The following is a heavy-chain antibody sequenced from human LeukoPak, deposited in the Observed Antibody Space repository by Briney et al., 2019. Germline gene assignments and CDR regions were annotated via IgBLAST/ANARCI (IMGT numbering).Heavy chain of an antibody. CDR1: GFTFDTYS. D-gene: IGHD6-19*01. Sequence: GGSLRLSCVASGFTFDTYSMNWIRQAPGKGLEWTSYITDDSKTMYYADSVKVRFTISRDNAKNALYLQMNSLRGEDTAVYYCVARGGWARFDYWGQGTLVTVSS. CDR3: VARGGWARFDY. V-gene: IGHV3-48*04. J-gene: IGHJ4*02. CDR2: ITDDSKTM.